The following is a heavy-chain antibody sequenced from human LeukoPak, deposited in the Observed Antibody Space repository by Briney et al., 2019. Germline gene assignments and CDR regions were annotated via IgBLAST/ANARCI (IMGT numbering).Heavy chain of an antibody. V-gene: IGHV3-23*01. CDR3: ARESGRRRNYYGMDV. Sequence: GGSLRLSCAASGFTFSDSAMHWVRQAPGKGLEWFSAISGNGGATYYADSVKGRFTISRDNSKNTLYLQMNSLRAEDTAVYYCARESGRRRNYYGMDVWGQGTTVTVSS. J-gene: IGHJ6*02. CDR1: GFTFSDSA. CDR2: ISGNGGAT. D-gene: IGHD6-25*01.